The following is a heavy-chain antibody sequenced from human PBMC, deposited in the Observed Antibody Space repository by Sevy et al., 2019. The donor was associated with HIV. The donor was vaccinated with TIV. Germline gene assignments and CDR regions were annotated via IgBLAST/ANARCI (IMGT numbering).Heavy chain of an antibody. J-gene: IGHJ3*01. CDR1: GFFFSHYE. CDR2: ISTSGSTI. D-gene: IGHD3-22*01. Sequence: GGSLRLSCKASGFFFSHYEMNWVRQAPGKGLERVSYISTSGSTIYYADSMKGRFTVSRDNAKNSLYLQMNSLRADDTALYYCARDIDSSSYSYAFDLWRQGTMVTVSS. CDR3: ARDIDSSSYSYAFDL. V-gene: IGHV3-48*03.